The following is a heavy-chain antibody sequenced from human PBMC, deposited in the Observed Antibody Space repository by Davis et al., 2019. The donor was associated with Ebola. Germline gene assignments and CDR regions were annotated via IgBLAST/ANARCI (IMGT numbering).Heavy chain of an antibody. CDR1: GFSLSTSGMS. CDR3: AHREDRSSYGSYYFDY. V-gene: IGHV2-70*12. J-gene: IGHJ4*02. Sequence: SGPTLVKPTQTLTLTCTFSGFSLSTSGMSVSWIRQPPGKALEWLALIDWDDDKYYSKSLKTRLTISKDTSKNQVVLTMTNMDPVDTATYYCAHREDRSSYGSYYFDYWGQGTLVTVSS. CDR2: IDWDDDK. D-gene: IGHD5-18*01.